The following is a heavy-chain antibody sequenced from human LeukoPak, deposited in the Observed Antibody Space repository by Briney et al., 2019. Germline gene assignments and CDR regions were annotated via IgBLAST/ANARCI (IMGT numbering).Heavy chain of an antibody. CDR1: GFTFSRYS. CDR2: ISSRSTNI. D-gene: IGHD6-19*01. Sequence: GGSLRLSCAGSGFTFSRYSMNWFRQAPGKGLERVSSISSRSTNIFYADSVKGRFTISRDNAKNSLYLQMNSLGAEDTAVYYCARDAQWLVPEGYFYYMNVWGKGTTVTVSS. V-gene: IGHV3-21*01. J-gene: IGHJ6*03. CDR3: ARDAQWLVPEGYFYYMNV.